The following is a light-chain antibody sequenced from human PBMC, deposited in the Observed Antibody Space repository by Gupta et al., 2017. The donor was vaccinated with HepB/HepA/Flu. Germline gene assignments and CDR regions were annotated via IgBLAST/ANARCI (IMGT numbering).Light chain of an antibody. V-gene: IGKV3-15*01. CDR2: AAS. CDR3: QQHKNWPSWT. Sequence: EIVMTQSPATLSVSLGERATLSCRASQSVSSNLAWYQQKPGQASRLLFYAASTRDTGIPARFSGSGYGKEFTLTISSRQSEDFAVYYCQQHKNWPSWTFGQGTKVEIK. CDR1: QSVSSN. J-gene: IGKJ1*01.